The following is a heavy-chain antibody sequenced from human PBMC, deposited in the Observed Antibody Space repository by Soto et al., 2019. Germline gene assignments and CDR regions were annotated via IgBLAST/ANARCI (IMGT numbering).Heavy chain of an antibody. V-gene: IGHV4-34*01. D-gene: IGHD2-15*01. CDR1: GGSFSGYY. CDR2: INHSGST. Sequence: QVQLQQWGAGLLKPSETLSLTCAVYGGSFSGYYWSWIRQPPGKGLEWIGEINHSGSTNYNPSLKSRVTLSVDTSKNQFSLKLSSVTAADTAVYYCASLPRRGYCSGGSCYSAPKYYYGMDVWGQGTTVTVSS. CDR3: ASLPRRGYCSGGSCYSAPKYYYGMDV. J-gene: IGHJ6*02.